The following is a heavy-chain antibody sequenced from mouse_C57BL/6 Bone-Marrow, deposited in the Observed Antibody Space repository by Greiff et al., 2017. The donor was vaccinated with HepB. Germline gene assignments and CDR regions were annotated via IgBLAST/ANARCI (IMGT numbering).Heavy chain of an antibody. J-gene: IGHJ3*01. CDR1: GFTFSDYG. CDR2: ISSGSSTN. CDR3: AIWLRRSFAY. Sequence: EVKLVESGGGLVKPGGSLKLSCAASGFTFSDYGMHWVRQAPEKGLEWVAYISSGSSTNYYADTVKGRFTISRDNAKNTLFLQMTGLRSEDTAMYYCAIWLRRSFAYWGQGTLVTVSA. D-gene: IGHD2-2*01. V-gene: IGHV5-17*01.